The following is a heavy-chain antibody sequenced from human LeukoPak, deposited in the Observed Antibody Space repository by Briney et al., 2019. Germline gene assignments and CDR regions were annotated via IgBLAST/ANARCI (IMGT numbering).Heavy chain of an antibody. J-gene: IGHJ4*02. D-gene: IGHD6-19*01. CDR1: GFTFSKYW. V-gene: IGHV3-74*01. CDR3: ATASYSSGWYFFDY. Sequence: PGGSLRLSCAASGFTFSKYWMYWVRNAPGQGLGWVSRINSDGSSRSYADSVKGRFTVSRDNAKNTLYLQMNSLRAEDTAVYYCATASYSSGWYFFDYWGQGTLVTVSS. CDR2: INSDGSSR.